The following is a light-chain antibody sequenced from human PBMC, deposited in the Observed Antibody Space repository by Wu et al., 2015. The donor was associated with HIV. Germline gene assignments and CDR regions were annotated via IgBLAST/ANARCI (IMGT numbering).Light chain of an antibody. V-gene: IGKV3-20*01. CDR1: QSVTSSF. Sequence: EIVLTQSPGTLSLSPGERATLSCTASQSVTSSFLAWYQLKPGQAPRLLIFGVSNRATGIPDRSSGSGSGTDFSLTISRLEPEDFAVYYCQQYGSSPLTFGGGTKVEI. CDR3: QQYGSSPLT. CDR2: GVS. J-gene: IGKJ4*01.